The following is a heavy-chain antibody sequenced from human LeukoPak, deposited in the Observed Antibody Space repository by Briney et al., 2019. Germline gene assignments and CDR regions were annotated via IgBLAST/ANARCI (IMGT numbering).Heavy chain of an antibody. CDR3: ARRVVSYRRPYYFDY. D-gene: IGHD2-21*01. CDR2: INHSGST. CDR1: GGSFSGYY. V-gene: IGHV4-34*01. J-gene: IGHJ4*02. Sequence: SETLSLTCAVYGGSFSGYYWSWIRQPPGKGLEWIGEINHSGSTNYNPSLKSRVTISVDTSKNQFSLKLSSVTAADTAVYYCARRVVSYRRPYYFDYWGQGTLVTVSS.